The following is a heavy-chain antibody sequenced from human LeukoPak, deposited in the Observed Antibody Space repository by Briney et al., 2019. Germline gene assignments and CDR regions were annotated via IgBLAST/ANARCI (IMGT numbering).Heavy chain of an antibody. CDR2: ISYDGSYK. CDR1: GFTFGDYA. J-gene: IGHJ6*03. CDR3: ARTGDTRAHYYYYYMDV. V-gene: IGHV3-30*04. D-gene: IGHD7-27*01. Sequence: GGSLRLSCTASGFTFGDYAMSWVRQAPGKGLEWVAFISYDGSYKYYADSVKGRFTISRDNSKNTLYLQMNSLRTEDTAVYYCARTGDTRAHYYYYYMDVWGKGTTVTISS.